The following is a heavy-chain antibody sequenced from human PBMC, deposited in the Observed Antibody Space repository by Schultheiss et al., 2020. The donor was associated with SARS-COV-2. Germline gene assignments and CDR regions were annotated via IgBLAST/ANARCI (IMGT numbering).Heavy chain of an antibody. V-gene: IGHV3-30*04. J-gene: IGHJ4*02. CDR2: ISYDGSNK. CDR3: ARGSSHTRIAAAESDFDY. CDR1: GFTFSSYE. D-gene: IGHD6-13*01. Sequence: GGSLRLSCAASGFTFSSYEMNWVRQAPGKGLEWVAVISYDGSNKYYADSVKGRFTISRDNSKNTLYLQMNSLRAGDTAVYYCARGSSHTRIAAAESDFDYWGRGALVTGSS.